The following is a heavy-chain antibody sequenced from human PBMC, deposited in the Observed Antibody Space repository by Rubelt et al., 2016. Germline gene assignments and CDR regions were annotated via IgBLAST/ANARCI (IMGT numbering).Heavy chain of an antibody. CDR2: IGSIRSNI. CDR3: AKDHLRSSSTGAFDY. CDR1: GFTFSNYG. D-gene: IGHD6-6*01. V-gene: IGHV3-48*01. Sequence: SCVASGFTFSNYGMNWVRQAPGKGLEWVAYIGSIRSNINYADSVKGRFTISRDNAKNTLFLQMNSLRAEDTAVYYCAKDHLRSSSTGAFDYWGQGTLLTVSS. J-gene: IGHJ4*02.